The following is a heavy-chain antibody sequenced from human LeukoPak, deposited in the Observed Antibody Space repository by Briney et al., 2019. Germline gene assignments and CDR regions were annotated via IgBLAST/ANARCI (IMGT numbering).Heavy chain of an antibody. J-gene: IGHJ4*02. V-gene: IGHV4-59*01. CDR3: XXXXXXXXXXXXXXXSSYYFDY. D-gene: IGHD3-16*02. CDR1: GGSISTYY. Sequence: SETLSLTCTVSGGSISTYYWSWIRQPPGKGLEWIGYIYYSGSTNYNPSLKSRVTISVDTSKNQFSLKLSSVTAADTAVYYCXXXXXXXXXXXXXXXSSYYFDYWGRGTLVTVSS. CDR2: IYYSGST.